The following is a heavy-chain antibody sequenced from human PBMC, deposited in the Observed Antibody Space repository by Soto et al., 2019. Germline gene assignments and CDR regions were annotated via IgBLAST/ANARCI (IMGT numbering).Heavy chain of an antibody. CDR1: GFTFSSYA. V-gene: IGHV3-23*04. D-gene: IGHD3-22*01. CDR2: IRGSGGST. Sequence: EVQLVESGGGLVQPGGSLRLSCAASGFTFSSYAMSWVRQAPGKGLEWVSTIRGSGGSTYYADSVKGRFTISRDNSKSTLYLQMNSLRAEDTAVYYCAKESYDSSGYYYYFDYWGQGTLVTVSS. CDR3: AKESYDSSGYYYYFDY. J-gene: IGHJ4*02.